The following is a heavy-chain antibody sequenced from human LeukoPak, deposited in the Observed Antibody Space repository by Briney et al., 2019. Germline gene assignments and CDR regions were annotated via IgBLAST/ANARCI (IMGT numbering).Heavy chain of an antibody. V-gene: IGHV4-31*03. D-gene: IGHD3-16*02. CDR1: GGSISSGGYY. Sequence: PSETLSLTCTVSGGSISSGGYYWSWIRPHPGKGLEWLGYIYYSGSTYYNPSLKSRATTSVDTSKNQFSLKLSSVTAADTAVYYCARESGGVIAGADYWGQGTLVTVSS. J-gene: IGHJ4*02. CDR3: ARESGGVIAGADY. CDR2: IYYSGST.